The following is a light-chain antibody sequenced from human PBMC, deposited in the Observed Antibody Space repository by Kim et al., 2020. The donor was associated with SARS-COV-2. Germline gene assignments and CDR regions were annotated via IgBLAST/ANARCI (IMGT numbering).Light chain of an antibody. CDR2: AAS. CDR3: QQYGNFPLT. V-gene: IGKV1-16*01. J-gene: IGKJ3*01. CDR1: QASNY. Sequence: SASVGDRVTITGRARQASNYLAWFQHKPGKAPKSLIYAASSLQSGVPSRFSGSGSGTDFTLTISSLQPEDFATYYCQQYGNFPLTFGPGTKVDIK.